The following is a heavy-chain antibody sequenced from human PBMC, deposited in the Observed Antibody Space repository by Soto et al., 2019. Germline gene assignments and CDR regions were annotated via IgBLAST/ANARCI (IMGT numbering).Heavy chain of an antibody. CDR2: INPSGGST. Sequence: GASVKVSCKASGYTFTSYYMHWVRQAPGQGLEWMGIINPSGGSTGYAQKFQGRVTMTRNTSISTLYLQINSLRAEDTAVYYCAKTRGAMIYAISVYGMDVWGQGTTVTVSS. V-gene: IGHV1-46*01. CDR3: AKTRGAMIYAISVYGMDV. CDR1: GYTFTSYY. J-gene: IGHJ6*02. D-gene: IGHD2-8*01.